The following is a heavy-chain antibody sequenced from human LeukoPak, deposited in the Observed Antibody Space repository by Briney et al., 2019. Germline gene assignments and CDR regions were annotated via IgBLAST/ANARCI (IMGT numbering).Heavy chain of an antibody. CDR2: ISSSGSTI. CDR3: ARDLGPQGWFDP. CDR1: GFTFRDYY. V-gene: IGHV3-11*01. Sequence: GGSLRLSCAASGFTFRDYYTSWIRQAPGKGLEGVSYISSSGSTIYYADSVKGRFTISRDNAKNSLYLQMNSLRAEDTAVYYCARDLGPQGWFDPWGQGTLVTVSS. D-gene: IGHD1-26*01. J-gene: IGHJ5*02.